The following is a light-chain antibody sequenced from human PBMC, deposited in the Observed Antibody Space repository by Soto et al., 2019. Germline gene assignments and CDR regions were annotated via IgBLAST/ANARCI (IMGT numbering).Light chain of an antibody. CDR3: SSYTSSSTV. J-gene: IGLJ2*01. CDR2: DVS. V-gene: IGLV2-14*01. CDR1: SSDVGGYNY. Sequence: QPASVSGSPGQSITISCTGTSSDVGGYNYVSWYQQHPGKAPKLMIYDVSNRPSGVSNRFSGSKSGNTASLTISGLQAEDEADYYCSSYTSSSTVFGGGTKLTVL.